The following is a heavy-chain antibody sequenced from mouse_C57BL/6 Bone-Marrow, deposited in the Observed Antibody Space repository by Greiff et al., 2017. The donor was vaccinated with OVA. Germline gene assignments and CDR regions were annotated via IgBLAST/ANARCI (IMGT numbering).Heavy chain of an antibody. CDR2: IDPEDGDT. J-gene: IGHJ3*01. CDR1: GFNFKDYY. V-gene: IGHV14-1*01. D-gene: IGHD1-1*01. Sequence: EVHLVESGAELVRPGASVKLSCTASGFNFKDYYMHWVKQRPEQGLEWIGRIDPEDGDTEYAPKFQGKATMTADTSSNTAYLQLSSLTSEDTAVYYCTIYGSSAWFAYWGQGTLVTVSA. CDR3: TIYGSSAWFAY.